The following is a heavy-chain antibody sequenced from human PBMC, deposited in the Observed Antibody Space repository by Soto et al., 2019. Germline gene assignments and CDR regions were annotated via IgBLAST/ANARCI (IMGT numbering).Heavy chain of an antibody. Sequence: ASVKVSCKASGYTFTSYYMHWVRQAPGQGLEWMGIINPSGGSTSYAQKFQGRVTMTRDTSTSTVYMELSSLRSEDTAVYYCASASLCSGDCYKDAAFDIWGQGTMVTVSS. CDR2: INPSGGST. D-gene: IGHD2-21*01. J-gene: IGHJ3*02. V-gene: IGHV1-46*03. CDR3: ASASLCSGDCYKDAAFDI. CDR1: GYTFTSYY.